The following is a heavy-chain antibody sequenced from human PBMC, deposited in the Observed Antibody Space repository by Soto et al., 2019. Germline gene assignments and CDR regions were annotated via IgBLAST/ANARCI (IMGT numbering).Heavy chain of an antibody. D-gene: IGHD3-10*01. CDR3: ARGGPPIDY. J-gene: IGHJ4*02. V-gene: IGHV1-3*01. CDR2: INAGNGNT. Sequence: GASVKVSCKTSGYPFTNYDIHWVRQATGQGLEWMGWINAGNGNTKYSQKFQGRVTITRDTSASTAYMELSSLRSEDTAVYYCARGGPPIDYWGQGTLVTVSS. CDR1: GYPFTNYD.